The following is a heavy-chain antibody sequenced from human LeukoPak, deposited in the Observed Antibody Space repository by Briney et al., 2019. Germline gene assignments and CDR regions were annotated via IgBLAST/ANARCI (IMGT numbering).Heavy chain of an antibody. Sequence: GGSLRLSCAASGFSFSRSSMGWVRQAPGKGLEWVSSIIASSTYIYYADSVKGRFTISRDNVEKSVYLQMNSLRAEDTAVYYCAREYYYDEDAGNYWGQGILVAVSS. CDR1: GFSFSRSS. CDR2: IIASSTYI. J-gene: IGHJ4*02. CDR3: AREYYYDEDAGNY. D-gene: IGHD3-22*01. V-gene: IGHV3-21*01.